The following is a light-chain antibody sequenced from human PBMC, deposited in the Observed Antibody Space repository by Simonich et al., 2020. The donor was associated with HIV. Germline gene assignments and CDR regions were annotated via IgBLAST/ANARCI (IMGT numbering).Light chain of an antibody. Sequence: EIVLTQSPGTLSLSPGERATLSCRASQSVSSSNLAWYQQKPGQAPRLLIYCASSRATGIPDRFSGSGSGTDFTLTISRLEPEDFAVYYCQQYGSSFTFGPGTKVDIK. J-gene: IGKJ3*01. CDR2: CAS. CDR3: QQYGSSFT. CDR1: QSVSSSN. V-gene: IGKV3-20*01.